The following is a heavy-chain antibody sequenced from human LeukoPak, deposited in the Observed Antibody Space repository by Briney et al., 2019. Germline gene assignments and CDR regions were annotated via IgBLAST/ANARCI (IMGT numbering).Heavy chain of an antibody. D-gene: IGHD3-10*01. Sequence: GGSLRLSCAASGFTFSSYAMSWVRQAPGKGLEWVSAISSTSRYICYADSVKGRFTVSRDSATNSLFLQMSSLRVEDTAVYFCARAYSPPITMAVEAPDYWGQGTLVTVSS. CDR2: ISSTSRYI. V-gene: IGHV3-21*01. J-gene: IGHJ4*02. CDR3: ARAYSPPITMAVEAPDY. CDR1: GFTFSSYA.